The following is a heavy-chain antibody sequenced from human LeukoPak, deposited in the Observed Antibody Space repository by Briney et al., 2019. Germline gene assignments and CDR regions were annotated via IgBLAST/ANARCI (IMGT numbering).Heavy chain of an antibody. D-gene: IGHD2-8*01. Sequence: GGSLRLSCAASGFTFDDYAMHWVRQAPGKGLEWVSGISWNSGSIGYADSVKGRFTISRDNAKNSLYLQMNSLRAEDMALYYCARDRGYCTNGVCYMRVKDYWGQGTLVTVSS. CDR3: ARDRGYCTNGVCYMRVKDY. V-gene: IGHV3-9*03. CDR2: ISWNSGSI. CDR1: GFTFDDYA. J-gene: IGHJ4*02.